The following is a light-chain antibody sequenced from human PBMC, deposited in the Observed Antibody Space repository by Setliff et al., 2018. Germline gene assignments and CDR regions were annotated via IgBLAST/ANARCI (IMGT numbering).Light chain of an antibody. CDR3: SSYTSTSTLDWV. CDR1: SSDIGGYNY. Sequence: SALTQPASVSGSPGQSITISCTGTSSDIGGYNYVSWYQQHAGKAPKVMIYDVSNRPSGVSDRFSGSKSGNTASLTISGLQTEDEADYYCSSYTSTSTLDWVFGGGTKVTVL. CDR2: DVS. J-gene: IGLJ3*02. V-gene: IGLV2-14*03.